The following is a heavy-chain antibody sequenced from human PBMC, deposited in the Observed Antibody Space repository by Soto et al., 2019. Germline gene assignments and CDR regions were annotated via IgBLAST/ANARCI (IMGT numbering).Heavy chain of an antibody. D-gene: IGHD6-19*01. CDR2: IIPILGIA. CDR3: ARDGSIAVAGTQFDY. CDR1: GGTFSSYT. J-gene: IGHJ4*02. Sequence: SVKVSCKACGGTFSSYTISWAQQAPGQGLEWMGRIIPILGIANYAQKFQGRVTITADKSTSTAYMELSSLRSEDTAVYYCARDGSIAVAGTQFDYWGQGTLVTVSS. V-gene: IGHV1-69*04.